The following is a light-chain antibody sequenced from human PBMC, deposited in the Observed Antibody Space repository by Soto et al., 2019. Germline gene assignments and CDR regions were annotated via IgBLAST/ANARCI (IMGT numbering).Light chain of an antibody. V-gene: IGKV1-5*01. CDR1: QSISIW. J-gene: IGKJ4*01. Sequence: ITQSPCTMYTSVGDRVTITCRASQSISIWLAWYQQKPGKAPKILMYDASSLDSGVPSRFSGSGSGTEFTLTISSLQPDDFATYYCQQYESYLSFGGGTKVYIK. CDR3: QQYESYLS. CDR2: DAS.